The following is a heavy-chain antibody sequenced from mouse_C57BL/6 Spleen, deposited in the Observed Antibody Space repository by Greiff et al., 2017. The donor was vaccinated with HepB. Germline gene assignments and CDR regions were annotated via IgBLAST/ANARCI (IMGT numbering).Heavy chain of an antibody. V-gene: IGHV1-72*01. CDR3: ASIPPWGNYYAMDY. CDR1: GYTFTSYW. Sequence: QVQLQQPGAELVKPGASVKLSCKASGYTFTSYWMHWVKQRPGRGLEWIGRIDPNSGGTKYNEKFKSKATLTVDKPSSTAYMQLSSLTSEDSAVYNCASIPPWGNYYAMDYWGQGTSVTVSS. CDR2: IDPNSGGT. J-gene: IGHJ4*01.